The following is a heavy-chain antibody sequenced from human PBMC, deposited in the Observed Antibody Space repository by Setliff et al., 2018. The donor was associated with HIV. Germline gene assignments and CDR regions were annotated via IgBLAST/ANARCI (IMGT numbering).Heavy chain of an antibody. CDR1: GYTFTDYY. CDR3: ARADYGDHLDY. J-gene: IGHJ4*02. Sequence: ASVKVSCKASGYTFTDYYIHWVRQAPGHGLEWVGRINPKSGVTSYAQTFQDRVTMTRDTSITTAYMELSRLSSDDTAVYYCARADYGDHLDYWGQGILVTVSS. D-gene: IGHD4-17*01. CDR2: INPKSGVT. V-gene: IGHV1-2*06.